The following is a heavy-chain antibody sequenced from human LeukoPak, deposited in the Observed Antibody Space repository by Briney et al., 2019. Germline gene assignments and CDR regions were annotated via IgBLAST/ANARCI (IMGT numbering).Heavy chain of an antibody. CDR3: AKSPGYSYGYYFDY. V-gene: IGHV3-23*01. Sequence: GGSLRLSCAASGFTFSSYAMSWVRQAPGKGLEWVSAISGSGGSTYYADSVKGRFTISRDNSKNTLYLQMNSLRAEDTAVYCCAKSPGYSYGYYFDYWGQGTLVTVSS. CDR1: GFTFSSYA. D-gene: IGHD5-18*01. CDR2: ISGSGGST. J-gene: IGHJ4*02.